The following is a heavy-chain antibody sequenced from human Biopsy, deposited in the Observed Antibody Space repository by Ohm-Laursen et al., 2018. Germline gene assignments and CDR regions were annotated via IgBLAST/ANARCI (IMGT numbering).Heavy chain of an antibody. V-gene: IGHV1-2*02. Sequence: ASVKVSCKASGYTFTDYYMHWVRQAPGQGLEWMGWINPNSGGTNYAQKFQGRVTMTRDTSISTAYMDLSGLRSDDTAVYYCARVPAYPSIDGYYGLDLWGQGTTVIVSS. CDR1: GYTFTDYY. D-gene: IGHD3-9*01. CDR2: INPNSGGT. J-gene: IGHJ6*02. CDR3: ARVPAYPSIDGYYGLDL.